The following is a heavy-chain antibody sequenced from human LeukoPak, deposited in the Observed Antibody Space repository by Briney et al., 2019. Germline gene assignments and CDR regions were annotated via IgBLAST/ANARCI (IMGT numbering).Heavy chain of an antibody. CDR3: ARDSYYGSGSYAYYYYGMDV. CDR1: GFTFSSYG. D-gene: IGHD3-10*01. V-gene: IGHV3-33*01. J-gene: IGHJ6*04. CDR2: IWYDGSNK. Sequence: GGSLRLSCAAPGFTFSSYGMHWVRQAPGKGLEWVAVIWYDGSNKYYADSVKGRFTISRDNSKNTLYLQMNSLRAEDTAVYYCARDSYYGSGSYAYYYYGMDVWGKGTTVTVSS.